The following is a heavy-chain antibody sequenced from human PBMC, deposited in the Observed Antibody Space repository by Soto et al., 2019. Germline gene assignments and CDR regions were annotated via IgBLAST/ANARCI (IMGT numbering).Heavy chain of an antibody. D-gene: IGHD3-22*01. CDR2: ISYDGSNK. Sequence: PGGSLRLSCAASGFTFSSYGMHWVRQAPGKGLEWVAVISYDGSNKYQADSVKGRFTISRDNSKNTLYLQMNSLRAEDTAVYYCAKGYYDSSGSYGMDVWGQGTTVTVSS. J-gene: IGHJ6*02. CDR1: GFTFSSYG. V-gene: IGHV3-30*18. CDR3: AKGYYDSSGSYGMDV.